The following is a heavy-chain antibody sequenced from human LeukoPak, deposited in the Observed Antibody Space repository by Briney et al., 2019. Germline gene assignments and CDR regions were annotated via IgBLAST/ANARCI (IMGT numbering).Heavy chain of an antibody. D-gene: IGHD2-2*01. Sequence: GGSLRLSCAASGFIFSNYWMHWVRQAPGKGLVWVSRINGDGSSVSYADSVKGRSTISRDDSMNTLYLQMNSLRAEDTAVYFCASTYCSSTRCQLPDDAFEIWGQGTMVTVSP. CDR3: ASTYCSSTRCQLPDDAFEI. V-gene: IGHV3-74*01. CDR1: GFIFSNYW. J-gene: IGHJ3*02. CDR2: INGDGSSV.